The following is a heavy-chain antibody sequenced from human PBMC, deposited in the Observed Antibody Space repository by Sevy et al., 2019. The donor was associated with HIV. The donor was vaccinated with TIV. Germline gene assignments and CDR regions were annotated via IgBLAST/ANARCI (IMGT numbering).Heavy chain of an antibody. CDR1: GFIFSTYG. V-gene: IGHV3-30*18. Sequence: GGSLRLSCAASGFIFSTYGIHWVRQAPGKGLEWVAVISFDGSDKYHADSVRGRFTISRDNSKNTLYLQMNSLRVEDTAIYYCAKMQGGSYNYYGMDVWGQGTTVTVSS. CDR2: ISFDGSDK. D-gene: IGHD1-26*01. J-gene: IGHJ6*02. CDR3: AKMQGGSYNYYGMDV.